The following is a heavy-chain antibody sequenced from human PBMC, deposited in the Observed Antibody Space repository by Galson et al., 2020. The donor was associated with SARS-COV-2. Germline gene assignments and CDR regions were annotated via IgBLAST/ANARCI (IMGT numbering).Heavy chain of an antibody. CDR2: IYYSRST. J-gene: IGHJ6*02. CDR1: GGPISSSSYY. D-gene: IGHD3-10*01. Sequence: ASETLSLTCTVSGGPISSSSYYWGWIRQPPGKGLVWIGSIYYSRSTYYNPSLKSRVTISVDTSKNQFSLKLSSVTAADTAVYYCATEVVTMVRGVIKKVYYGMDVWGQGTTVTVSS. CDR3: ATEVVTMVRGVIKKVYYGMDV. V-gene: IGHV4-39*01.